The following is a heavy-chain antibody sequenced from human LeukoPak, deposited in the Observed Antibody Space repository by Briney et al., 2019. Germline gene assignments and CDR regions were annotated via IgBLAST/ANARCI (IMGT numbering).Heavy chain of an antibody. D-gene: IGHD5-18*01. CDR1: GFAFGSEA. V-gene: IGHV3-23*01. J-gene: IGHJ4*02. CDR3: AKNRIQLWSALDY. CDR2: ISPGGGTT. Sequence: GGSLRLSCGVSGFAFGSEAMNWVRQSPARGLEWVASISPGGGTTYYADSVKGRFTISRDNSNNTLYVQMSSLRAEDTAVYYCAKNRIQLWSALDYWGQGTLVTVSS.